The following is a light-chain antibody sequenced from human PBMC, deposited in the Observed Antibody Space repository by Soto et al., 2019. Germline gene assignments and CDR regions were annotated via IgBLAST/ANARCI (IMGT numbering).Light chain of an antibody. Sequence: IVLPQSPCTLSLPPGAIGRLSRRASQSVSSNLAWYQQKPGQAPRLLIYGASNRATGIPARFSGSGSGTDFTLTISSLEPEDFAVYYCQQRSNWPWTFGQGTKVDI. CDR3: QQRSNWPWT. CDR2: GAS. J-gene: IGKJ1*01. V-gene: IGKV3-11*01. CDR1: QSVSSN.